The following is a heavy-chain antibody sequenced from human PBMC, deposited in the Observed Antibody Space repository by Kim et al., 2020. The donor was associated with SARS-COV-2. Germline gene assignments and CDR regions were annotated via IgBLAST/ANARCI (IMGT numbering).Heavy chain of an antibody. CDR2: ISGDGGST. CDR3: AILVATAMVPLGSYGMDV. Sequence: GGSLRLSCAASGFTFDDYAMHWVRQAPGKGLEWVSLISGDGGSTYYADSVKGRFTISRDNSKNSLYLQMNSLRTEDTALYYCAILVATAMVPLGSYGMDVWGQGTTVTVSS. D-gene: IGHD5-18*01. CDR1: GFTFDDYA. J-gene: IGHJ6*02. V-gene: IGHV3-43*02.